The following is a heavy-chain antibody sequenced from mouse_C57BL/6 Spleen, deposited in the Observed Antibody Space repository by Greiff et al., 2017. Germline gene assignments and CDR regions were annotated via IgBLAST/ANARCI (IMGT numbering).Heavy chain of an antibody. Sequence: VQLKESGPGLVKPSQSLSLTCSVTGYSITSGYYWNRIRQFPGNKLEWMGYISYDGSNNYNPSLKNRISITRDTSKNQFFLKLNSVTTEDTATYYCARGTLDWYFDVWGTGTTVTVSS. V-gene: IGHV3-6*01. D-gene: IGHD1-2*01. J-gene: IGHJ1*03. CDR1: GYSITSGYY. CDR2: ISYDGSN. CDR3: ARGTLDWYFDV.